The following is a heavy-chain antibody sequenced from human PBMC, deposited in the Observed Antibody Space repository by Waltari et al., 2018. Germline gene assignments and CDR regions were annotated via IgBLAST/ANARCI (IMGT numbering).Heavy chain of an antibody. Sequence: QVQLVESGGGVVQPGRSLRLSCAASEFTFINYAFHGVRQAPGKGLGWLAAITSDGNKAFYADSVKGRFTVSRDTSKNTVYMQLNSLKPDDTAMYYCARDWRYYTGPDYWGQGTLVAVSS. V-gene: IGHV3-30*01. CDR1: EFTFINYA. J-gene: IGHJ4*02. D-gene: IGHD3-3*01. CDR2: ITSDGNKA. CDR3: ARDWRYYTGPDY.